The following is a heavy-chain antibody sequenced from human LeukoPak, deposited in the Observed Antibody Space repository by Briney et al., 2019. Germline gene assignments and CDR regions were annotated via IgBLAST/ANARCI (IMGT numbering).Heavy chain of an antibody. CDR2: IYTSGST. J-gene: IGHJ4*02. V-gene: IGHV4-4*07. D-gene: IGHD6-19*01. CDR1: GGSISSYY. CDR3: ASGGAGYSSGFFDY. Sequence: PSETLSLTCTVSGGSISSYYWSWIRQPAGKGLEWIGRIYTSGSTNYNPSLKSRVTMSVDTSKNQFSLKLSSVTAADTAVYYCASGGAGYSSGFFDYWGQGTLVTVSS.